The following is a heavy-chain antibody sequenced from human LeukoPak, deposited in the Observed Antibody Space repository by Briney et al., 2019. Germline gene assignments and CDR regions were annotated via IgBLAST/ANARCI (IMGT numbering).Heavy chain of an antibody. Sequence: SGGSLRLSCAASGFTFSSYSMNWVRQAPGKGLEWVSSISSSSSYIYYADSVKGRFTISRDNAKNSLYLQMNSLRAEDTAVYYCARDPSYYYGSGTLEGYYLDYWGQGTLVTVSS. CDR1: GFTFSSYS. V-gene: IGHV3-21*01. J-gene: IGHJ4*02. D-gene: IGHD3-10*01. CDR2: ISSSSSYI. CDR3: ARDPSYYYGSGTLEGYYLDY.